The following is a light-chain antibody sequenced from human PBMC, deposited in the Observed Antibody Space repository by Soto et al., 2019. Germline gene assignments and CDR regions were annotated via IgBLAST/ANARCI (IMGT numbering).Light chain of an antibody. V-gene: IGLV1-40*01. CDR3: QSYDSTLSVVV. CDR2: GDT. Sequence: QSVLTQPPSVSGAPVQSVTIPCTGSSSNIGAGYDVHWYQQLPGTAPKLLIYGDTNRPSGVPDRFSGSKSGTSASLAITGLQAEDEADYYCQSYDSTLSVVVFGGGTTLTVL. CDR1: SSNIGAGYD. J-gene: IGLJ2*01.